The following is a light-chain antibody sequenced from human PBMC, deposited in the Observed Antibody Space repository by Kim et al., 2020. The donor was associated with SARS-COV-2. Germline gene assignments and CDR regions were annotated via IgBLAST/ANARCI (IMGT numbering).Light chain of an antibody. V-gene: IGKV1-39*01. CDR3: QQSYSAPYT. J-gene: IGKJ2*01. CDR2: GVF. CDR1: QQISIY. Sequence: SASVADRVTITCRTSQQISIYLNWYQQKPGKAPKLLVYGVFNLPSGVPSRFSGSGSRTEFTLTISSLQPEDFATYYCQQSYSAPYTFGQGTKLEIK.